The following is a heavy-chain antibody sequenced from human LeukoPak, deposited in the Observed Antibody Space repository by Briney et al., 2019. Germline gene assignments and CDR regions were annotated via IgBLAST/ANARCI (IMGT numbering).Heavy chain of an antibody. CDR1: GFTFSDYY. CDR3: ARDADTAMVTGRFDK. CDR2: ISSGGSNT. Sequence: GGSLRLSCAGSGFTFSDYYLTWIRQAPGKGLEWVSYISSGGSNTYYADSVKGRFTISRDDAKKSLYLQMNSLRAEDTAVYYCARDADTAMVTGRFDKWGQGTLVTVSS. V-gene: IGHV3-11*04. J-gene: IGHJ4*02. D-gene: IGHD5-18*01.